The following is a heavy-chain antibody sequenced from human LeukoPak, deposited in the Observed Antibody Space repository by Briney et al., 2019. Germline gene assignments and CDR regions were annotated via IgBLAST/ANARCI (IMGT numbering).Heavy chain of an antibody. CDR1: GYSISSGYY. V-gene: IGHV4-38-2*02. D-gene: IGHD3-9*01. CDR3: ARDDILTGYYVDNAFDI. J-gene: IGHJ3*02. CDR2: IYRSGST. Sequence: SETLSLTCAVSGYSISSGYYWGWIRQPPGKGLEWIGSIYRSGSTYYNPSLKSRVTISVDTSKNQFSLKLSSVTAADTAVYYCARDDILTGYYVDNAFDIWGQGTMVTVSS.